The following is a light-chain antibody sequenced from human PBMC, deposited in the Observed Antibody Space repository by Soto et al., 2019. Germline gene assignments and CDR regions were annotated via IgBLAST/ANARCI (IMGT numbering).Light chain of an antibody. CDR3: QQYNSYST. Sequence: DIQMTQSPSTLSESVRDRVTITCRASQSISSWLAWYQQKPGKAPKLLIYDASSLESGVPSRFSGSGSGTEFTLTISSLQPDDFATYYCQQYNSYSTFGQGTKV. CDR1: QSISSW. J-gene: IGKJ1*01. V-gene: IGKV1-5*01. CDR2: DAS.